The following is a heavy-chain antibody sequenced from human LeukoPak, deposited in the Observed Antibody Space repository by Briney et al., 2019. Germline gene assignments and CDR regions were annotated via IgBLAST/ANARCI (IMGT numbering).Heavy chain of an antibody. CDR3: ARMTTVIHYYYYYYMDV. CDR1: GGSISSYY. D-gene: IGHD4-17*01. Sequence: SETLSLTCTASGGSISSYYWSWIRQPPGKGLEWIGRIYTSGSTNYNPSLKSRVTMSVDTSKNQFSLELSSVTAADTAVYYCARMTTVIHYYYYYYMDVWGKGTRVTISS. V-gene: IGHV4-4*07. CDR2: IYTSGST. J-gene: IGHJ6*03.